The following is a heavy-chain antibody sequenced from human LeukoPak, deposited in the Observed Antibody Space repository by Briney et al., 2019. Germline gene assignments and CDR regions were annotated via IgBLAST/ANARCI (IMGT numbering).Heavy chain of an antibody. CDR2: ISSSGSTI. V-gene: IGHV3-48*03. CDR1: GFTFSSYE. D-gene: IGHD1-26*01. J-gene: IGHJ4*02. Sequence: GGSLRLSCAASGFTFSSYEMNWVRQAPGKGLEWVSYISSSGSTIYYADSVKGRFTISRDNAKNSLFLQVNSLRAEDTALYYCATSGSGGNYPLDYWGQGTLVTVSS. CDR3: ATSGSGGNYPLDY.